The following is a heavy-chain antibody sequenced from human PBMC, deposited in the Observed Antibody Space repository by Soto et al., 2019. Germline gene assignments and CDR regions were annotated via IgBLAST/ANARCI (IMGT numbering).Heavy chain of an antibody. Sequence: SETLSLTCTVSGGSISSYYWSWIRQPPGKGLEWIGYIYYSGSTNYNPSLKSRVTISVDTSKNQFSLKLSSVTAADTAVYYCARMGVWWEPHYEVPALDYWGQGTLVTVSS. V-gene: IGHV4-59*01. J-gene: IGHJ4*02. D-gene: IGHD1-26*01. CDR1: GGSISSYY. CDR2: IYYSGST. CDR3: ARMGVWWEPHYEVPALDY.